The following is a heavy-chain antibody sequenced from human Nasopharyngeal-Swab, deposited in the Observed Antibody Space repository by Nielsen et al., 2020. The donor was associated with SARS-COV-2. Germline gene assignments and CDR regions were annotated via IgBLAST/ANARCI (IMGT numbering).Heavy chain of an antibody. V-gene: IGHV3-48*04. Sequence: ETLSLTCAASGFTFSSYSMNWVRQAPGKGLEWVSYISSSSSTIYYADSVKGRFTISRDNAKNSLYLQMNSLRAEDTAVYYCARSEYSSAFDYWGQGTLVTVSS. J-gene: IGHJ4*02. D-gene: IGHD6-19*01. CDR1: GFTFSSYS. CDR2: ISSSSSTI. CDR3: ARSEYSSAFDY.